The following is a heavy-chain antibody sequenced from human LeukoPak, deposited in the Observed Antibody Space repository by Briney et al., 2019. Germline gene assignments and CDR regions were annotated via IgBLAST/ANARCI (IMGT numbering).Heavy chain of an antibody. V-gene: IGHV1-24*01. CDR1: GYTLTELS. CDR2: FDPEDGET. J-gene: IGHJ5*02. D-gene: IGHD2-2*01. CDR3: ATRYQLLSYWFDP. Sequence: RASVKVSCKVSGYTLTELSMHWVRQAPGKGLEWMGGFDPEDGETIYAQKFQGRVTMTEDTSTDTAYMELSSLRSEDTAVYYCATRYQLLSYWFDPWGQGTLVTVSS.